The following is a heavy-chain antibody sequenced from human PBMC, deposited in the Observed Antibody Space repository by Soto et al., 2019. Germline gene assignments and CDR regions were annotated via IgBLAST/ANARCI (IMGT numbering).Heavy chain of an antibody. V-gene: IGHV1-18*01. J-gene: IGHJ6*02. D-gene: IGHD4-17*01. CDR3: ARRYGDYDLRYYDMDV. CDR2: ISGYNGNT. Sequence: QVQLVQSGPEVKKPGASVKVSCKASGYTFTSYGIRWVRQAPGQGLEWMGWISGYNGNTNYAQKLQDRVTMTTDKSTSTAYMELRSLRSDDTAVYYCARRYGDYDLRYYDMDVWGQGTTVTVSS. CDR1: GYTFTSYG.